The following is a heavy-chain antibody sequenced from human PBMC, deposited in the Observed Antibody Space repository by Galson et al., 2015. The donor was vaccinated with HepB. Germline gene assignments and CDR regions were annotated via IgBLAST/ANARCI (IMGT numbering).Heavy chain of an antibody. CDR1: GYTFSSYS. V-gene: IGHV1-18*01. D-gene: IGHD2-15*01. CDR3: ARGALVVAVGATQNNWFDP. CDR2: INPNNRYT. Sequence: SVKVSCKASGYTFSSYSITWVRQAPGQGLEWVGWINPNNRYTTYAQNYKGRVTITTDTSTTTAYMELRSLRSDDTAVYYCARGALVVAVGATQNNWFDPWGRGTLVTVSS. J-gene: IGHJ5*02.